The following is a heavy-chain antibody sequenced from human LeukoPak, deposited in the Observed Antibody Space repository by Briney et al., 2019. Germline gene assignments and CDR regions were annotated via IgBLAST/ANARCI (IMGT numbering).Heavy chain of an antibody. D-gene: IGHD3-3*01. CDR1: GYTFTSYA. Sequence: ASVKVSCKASGYTFTSYAMNWVRQAPGQGLEWMGWINTNTGNPTYAQGFTGRFVFSLDTSVSTAYLQISSLKAEDTAVYYCARGVSDDFWSLHENNWFDPWGQGTLVTVSS. CDR3: ARGVSDDFWSLHENNWFDP. V-gene: IGHV7-4-1*02. CDR2: INTNTGNP. J-gene: IGHJ5*02.